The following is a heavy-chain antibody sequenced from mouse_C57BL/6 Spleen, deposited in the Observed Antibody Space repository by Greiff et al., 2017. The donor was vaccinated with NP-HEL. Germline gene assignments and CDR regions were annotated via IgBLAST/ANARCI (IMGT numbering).Heavy chain of an antibody. J-gene: IGHJ4*01. V-gene: IGHV1-66*01. CDR2: IYPGSGNT. Sequence: VQLQQSGPELVKPGASVKISCKASGYSFTSYYIHWVKQRPGQGLEWIGWIYPGSGNTKYNEKFKGKATLTADTSSSTAYMQLSSLTSEDSAVYYCARSLITTVVGDYAMDYWGQGTSVTVSS. CDR3: ARSLITTVVGDYAMDY. D-gene: IGHD1-1*01. CDR1: GYSFTSYY.